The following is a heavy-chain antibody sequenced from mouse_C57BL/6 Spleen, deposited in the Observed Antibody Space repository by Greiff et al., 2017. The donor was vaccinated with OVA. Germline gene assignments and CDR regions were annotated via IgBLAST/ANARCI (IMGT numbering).Heavy chain of an antibody. V-gene: IGHV1-55*01. J-gene: IGHJ2*01. Sequence: QVQLQQPGAELVKPGASVKLSCKASGYTFTSYWITWVKQRPGQGLEWIGDIYPGSGSTNYNEKFKSKATLTVDKSSSTAYMQLSSLTSEDSAVYYGARGEIYGHYGGGFDYWGQGTTLTVSS. CDR3: ARGEIYGHYGGGFDY. CDR2: IYPGSGST. D-gene: IGHD1-2*01. CDR1: GYTFTSYW.